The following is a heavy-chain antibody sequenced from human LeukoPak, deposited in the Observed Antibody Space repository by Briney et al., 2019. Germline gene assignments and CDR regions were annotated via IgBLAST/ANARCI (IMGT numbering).Heavy chain of an antibody. J-gene: IGHJ2*01. CDR1: GFTFSNYA. CDR3: ARASPADFNL. Sequence: GGSLRLSCAASGFTFSNYAMHWVRQAPGKGLEWVAVMSLDGSNKSYADSVKGRFTISRDNSKNTLYLQMDSLRVEDTAVYYCARASPADFNLWGRGTLVTVSS. CDR2: MSLDGSNK. V-gene: IGHV3-30*04.